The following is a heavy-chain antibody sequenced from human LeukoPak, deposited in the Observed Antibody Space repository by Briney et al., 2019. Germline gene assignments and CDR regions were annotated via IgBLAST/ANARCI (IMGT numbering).Heavy chain of an antibody. V-gene: IGHV1-8*01. D-gene: IGHD3-22*01. CDR1: GYTFTSYD. CDR2: MNPNSGNT. J-gene: IGHJ6*02. Sequence: APVKVSCKASGYTFTSYDINWVRQATGQGLECMGWMNPNSGNTGYAQKFQGRVTMTRNTSISTAYMELSSLRSEDTAVYYCARSLIVVVLSSYYYYYGMDVWGQGTTVTVSS. CDR3: ARSLIVVVLSSYYYYYGMDV.